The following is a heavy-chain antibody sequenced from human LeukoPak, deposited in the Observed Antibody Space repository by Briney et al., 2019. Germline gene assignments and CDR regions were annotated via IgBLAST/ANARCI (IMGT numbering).Heavy chain of an antibody. V-gene: IGHV3-7*01. CDR3: ARDKITGASTNDY. D-gene: IGHD1-14*01. CDR1: GFSFTNYW. CDR2: INQDESGR. Sequence: PGGSLRLSCAASGFSFTNYWMSWVRQAPGMGLEWVAIINQDESGRYYVDSVKGRFTVSRDSAKNSLYLQMNSLRVEDTAVYYCARDKITGASTNDYWGQGTLVTVSS. J-gene: IGHJ4*02.